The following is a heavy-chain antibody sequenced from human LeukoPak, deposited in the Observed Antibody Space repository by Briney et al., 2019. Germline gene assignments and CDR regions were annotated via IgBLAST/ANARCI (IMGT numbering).Heavy chain of an antibody. Sequence: GGSLRLSCLASGFTFTHFGMHWVRQAPGKGLEWVTFIQYDGIDKYYADSVKGRFSISRDDSKNTIYLQMNSLKPEGTAVYYCAKIVGSGSRTFWGQGTLVIVSS. D-gene: IGHD1-26*01. V-gene: IGHV3-30*02. CDR1: GFTFTHFG. CDR3: AKIVGSGSRTF. CDR2: IQYDGIDK. J-gene: IGHJ4*02.